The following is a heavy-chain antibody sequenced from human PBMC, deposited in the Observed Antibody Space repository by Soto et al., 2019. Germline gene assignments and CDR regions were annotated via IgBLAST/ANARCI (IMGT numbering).Heavy chain of an antibody. D-gene: IGHD1-26*01. CDR3: ARESGAGATNWFDP. V-gene: IGHV4-30-2*01. J-gene: IGHJ5*02. CDR1: GGSISSGGYS. CDR2: INYSGST. Sequence: QQQLQESGSGLVKPSQTLSLTCAVSGGSISSGGYSWRWIRQPPGKGLEWIGDINYSGSTYYNPSLKSRATISIDMSKNHFSLELTSVTAADTAVYYCARESGAGATNWFDPWGQGTLVTVSS.